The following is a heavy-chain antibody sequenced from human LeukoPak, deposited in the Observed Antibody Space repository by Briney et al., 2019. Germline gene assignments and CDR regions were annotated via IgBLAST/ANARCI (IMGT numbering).Heavy chain of an antibody. CDR1: GGSISSGNYY. CDR2: IYYSGST. CDR3: ARRTTTVVTPGAFDI. D-gene: IGHD4-23*01. V-gene: IGHV4-39*01. J-gene: IGHJ3*02. Sequence: SETLSLTCTVSGGSISSGNYYWGWIRQPPGKGLEWIGSIYYSGSTYYNPSLKSRVTISVDTSKNQFSLKLSSVTAADTAVYYCARRTTTVVTPGAFDIWGQGTMVTVSS.